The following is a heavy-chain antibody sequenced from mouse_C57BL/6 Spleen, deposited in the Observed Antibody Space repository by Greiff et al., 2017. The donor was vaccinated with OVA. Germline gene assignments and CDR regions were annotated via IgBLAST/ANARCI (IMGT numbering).Heavy chain of an antibody. V-gene: IGHV5-16*01. Sequence: EVNLVESEGGLVQPGSSMKLSCTASGFTFSDYYMAWVRQVPEKGLEWVANINYDGSSTYYLDSLKSRFIISRDNAKNILYLQMSSLKSEDTATYYCAREGYYYGSSYGYFDYWGQGTTLTVSS. CDR1: GFTFSDYY. CDR3: AREGYYYGSSYGYFDY. CDR2: INYDGSST. J-gene: IGHJ2*01. D-gene: IGHD1-1*01.